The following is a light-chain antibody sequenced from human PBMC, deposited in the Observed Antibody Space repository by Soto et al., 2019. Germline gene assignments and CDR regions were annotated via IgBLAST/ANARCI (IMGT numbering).Light chain of an antibody. CDR1: QDIRNY. CDR2: DAS. J-gene: IGKJ4*01. Sequence: DIQMTQSTSSLSASVGDRVTITCQASQDIRNYLNWYQQKPGKAPKPLIYDASNLETGVPSRFSGSGSGTDFTFTISSLQPEDIATYYCQQYDNLLALTFGGGTKVDIK. V-gene: IGKV1-33*01. CDR3: QQYDNLLALT.